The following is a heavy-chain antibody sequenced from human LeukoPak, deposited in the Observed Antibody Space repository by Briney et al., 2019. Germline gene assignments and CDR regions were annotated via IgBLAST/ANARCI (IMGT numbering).Heavy chain of an antibody. CDR1: GFTFSSYS. V-gene: IGHV3-48*01. J-gene: IGHJ4*02. D-gene: IGHD3-22*01. CDR3: ARDWIRYYDSSSH. Sequence: GGSLRLSCAAPGFTFSSYSMNWVRQAPGKGLEWVSYISSSSSTIYYADSVKGRFTISRDNAKNSLYLQMNSLRAEDTAVYYCARDWIRYYDSSSHWGQGTLVTVSS. CDR2: ISSSSSTI.